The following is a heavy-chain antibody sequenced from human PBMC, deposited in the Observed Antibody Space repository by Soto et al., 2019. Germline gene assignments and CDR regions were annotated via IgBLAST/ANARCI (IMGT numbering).Heavy chain of an antibody. V-gene: IGHV4-31*11. CDR2: IYYSGST. CDR1: GGSVSSGGYY. J-gene: IGHJ5*02. D-gene: IGHD2-8*02. Sequence: TLSLTCAVSGGSVSSGGYYWSWIRQHPGKGLEWIGYIYYSGSTYYNPSLKSRAIISVDTSKNQFSLKLNSVTAADTAVYNCARGTGIPWGQGTLVTVSS. CDR3: ARGTGIP.